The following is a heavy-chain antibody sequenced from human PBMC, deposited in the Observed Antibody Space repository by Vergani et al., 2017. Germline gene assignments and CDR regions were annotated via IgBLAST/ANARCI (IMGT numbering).Heavy chain of an antibody. CDR3: ARTVAATPKVNYYYGMDV. CDR2: IYYSGST. V-gene: IGHV4-39*07. Sequence: QLQLQESGPGLVKPSETLSLTCTVSGGSISSSSYYWGWIRQPPGKGLEWIGSIYYSGSTYYNPSLKSRVTISVDTSKNQFSLKLSSVTAADTAVYYCARTVAATPKVNYYYGMDVWGQGP. CDR1: GGSISSSSYY. D-gene: IGHD2-15*01. J-gene: IGHJ6*02.